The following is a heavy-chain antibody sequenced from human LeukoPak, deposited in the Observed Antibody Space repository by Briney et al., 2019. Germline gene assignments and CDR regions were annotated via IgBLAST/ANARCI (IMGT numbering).Heavy chain of an antibody. Sequence: GASVKVSCKASGYTFTSYGISWVRQAPGQGLEWMGWISAYNGNTNYAQKLQGRVTMTTDTSTSTAYMELRSLRSDDTAVYYCARDRRGYYYDSSGRPFGIWGQGTMVTVSS. CDR3: ARDRRGYYYDSSGRPFGI. J-gene: IGHJ3*02. V-gene: IGHV1-18*01. D-gene: IGHD3-22*01. CDR1: GYTFTSYG. CDR2: ISAYNGNT.